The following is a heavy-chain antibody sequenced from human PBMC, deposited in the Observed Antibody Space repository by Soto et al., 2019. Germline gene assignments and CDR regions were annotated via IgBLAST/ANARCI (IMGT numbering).Heavy chain of an antibody. J-gene: IGHJ6*02. CDR3: ARGSKAGDGYNSVDYYYYGMDV. CDR1: GFTFSTYG. V-gene: IGHV3-30*03. CDR2: ISYDGNYI. Sequence: QVQLVESGGGVVQPLRSLRLSCAVSGFTFSTYGMHWVRQAPGKGLGWVAVISYDGNYIYYADSVKGRFTISRDNSKYTLYLQLNSLRGEDTAVYYCARGSKAGDGYNSVDYYYYGMDVWGQGTTVTVSS. D-gene: IGHD5-12*01.